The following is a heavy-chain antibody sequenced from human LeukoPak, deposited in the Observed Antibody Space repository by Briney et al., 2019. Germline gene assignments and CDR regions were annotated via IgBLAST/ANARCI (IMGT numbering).Heavy chain of an antibody. CDR1: GFTFSSYW. Sequence: GGSLRLSCAASGFTFSSYWMSWVRQAPGKGPEWVANIKQDGGEKYYVDSVKGRFTISRDKAKNSLYLQMNSLRAEDTAVYYCARSSKAESTRYSSGWYSGPPYYYGMDVWGQGTTVTVSS. J-gene: IGHJ6*02. D-gene: IGHD6-19*01. CDR3: ARSSKAESTRYSSGWYSGPPYYYGMDV. V-gene: IGHV3-7*05. CDR2: IKQDGGEK.